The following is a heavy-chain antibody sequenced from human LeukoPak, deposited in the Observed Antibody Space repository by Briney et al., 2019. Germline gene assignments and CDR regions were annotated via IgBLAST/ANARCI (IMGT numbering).Heavy chain of an antibody. CDR3: ARGERASAAFDI. V-gene: IGHV3-53*01. Sequence: PGGSLRLSCAASGFTVSSNYLSWVRQAPGKGLEWVSVIYSGGSTYYADSAKGRFTISRDNSKNTLYLQMNSLRAEDTAVYYCARGERASAAFDIWGQGTMVTVSS. CDR1: GFTVSSNY. D-gene: IGHD1-26*01. J-gene: IGHJ3*02. CDR2: IYSGGST.